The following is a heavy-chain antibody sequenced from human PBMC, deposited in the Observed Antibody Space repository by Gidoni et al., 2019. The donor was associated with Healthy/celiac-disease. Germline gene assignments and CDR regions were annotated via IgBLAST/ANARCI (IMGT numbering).Heavy chain of an antibody. CDR1: GFTFRSYS. D-gene: IGHD3-22*01. CDR3: ARDHRLYYYDSSGYYGDYFDY. CDR2: ISSSSSYI. Sequence: EVQLVESGGGLVKPGGSLRLSSAASGFTFRSYSMNWVRQAPGKGLEWVSSISSSSSYIYYADSVKGRFTISRDNAKNSLYLQMNSLRAEDTAVYYCARDHRLYYYDSSGYYGDYFDYWGQGTLVTVSS. J-gene: IGHJ4*02. V-gene: IGHV3-21*01.